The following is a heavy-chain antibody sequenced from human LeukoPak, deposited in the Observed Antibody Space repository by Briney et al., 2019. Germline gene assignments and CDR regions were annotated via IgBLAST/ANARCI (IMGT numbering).Heavy chain of an antibody. CDR3: AKDRNLTTMIVVVDTLPPYDYGMDV. D-gene: IGHD3-22*01. CDR2: ISGSGGST. J-gene: IGHJ6*02. V-gene: IGHV3-23*01. Sequence: GGSLRLSCAASGFTFSSYAMSWVRQAPGKGLEWVSAISGSGGSTYYADSVKGRFTISRDNSKNTLYLQMNSLRAEDTAVYYCAKDRNLTTMIVVVDTLPPYDYGMDVWGQGTTVTVSS. CDR1: GFTFSSYA.